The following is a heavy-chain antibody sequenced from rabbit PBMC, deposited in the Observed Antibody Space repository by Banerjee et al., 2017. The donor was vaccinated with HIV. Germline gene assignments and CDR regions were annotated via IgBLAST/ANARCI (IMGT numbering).Heavy chain of an antibody. J-gene: IGHJ4*01. V-gene: IGHV1S45*01. CDR3: ARNAGSSGGSGWDYFNL. CDR2: IYAGSSGST. Sequence: QEQLEESGGDLVKPEGSLTLTCTASGFSFSSSYWICWVRQAPGKGLEWIACIYAGSSGSTYYASWAKGRFTISKTSSTTVTLQLNSLTAADTATYFCARNAGSSGGSGWDYFNLWGQGTLVTVS. CDR1: GFSFSSSYW. D-gene: IGHD8-1*01.